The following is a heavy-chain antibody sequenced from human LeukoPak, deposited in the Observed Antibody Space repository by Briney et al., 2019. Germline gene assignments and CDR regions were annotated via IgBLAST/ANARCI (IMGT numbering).Heavy chain of an antibody. CDR1: GFTFSSYS. D-gene: IGHD4-17*01. CDR3: ARDIRTTVTTSPNQDY. J-gene: IGHJ4*02. Sequence: GGSLRLXCAASGFTFSSYSMNWVRQAPGKGLEWVSSISSSSSYIYYADSVKGRFTISRDNAKNSLYLQMNSLRAEDTAVYYCARDIRTTVTTSPNQDYWGQGTLVTVSS. CDR2: ISSSSSYI. V-gene: IGHV3-21*01.